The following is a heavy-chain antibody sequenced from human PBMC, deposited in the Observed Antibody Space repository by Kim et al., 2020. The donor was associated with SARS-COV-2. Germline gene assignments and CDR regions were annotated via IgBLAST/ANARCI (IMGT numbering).Heavy chain of an antibody. Sequence: GGSLRLSCAASGFTFSSYSMNWVRQAPGKGLEWVSSISSSSSYIYYADSVRGRFTISRDKAKNSLYLQMNSLRAEDTAVYYCARARGIAAAANYYGMDVWGQGTTVTVSS. CDR1: GFTFSSYS. J-gene: IGHJ6*02. CDR2: ISSSSSYI. D-gene: IGHD6-13*01. CDR3: ARARGIAAAANYYGMDV. V-gene: IGHV3-21*01.